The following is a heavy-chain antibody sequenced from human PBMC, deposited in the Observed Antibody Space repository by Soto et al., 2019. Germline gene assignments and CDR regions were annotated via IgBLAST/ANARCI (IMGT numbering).Heavy chain of an antibody. Sequence: ASVKVSCKTSGYTFTTYFIHWVRQAPGQGLEWLGWINVDSGDTKSADGFKGRVTLTRDTSITTADMELTSLTSDDTAVYYCARGGFYYDSSGSPLAFWGQGTMVTVYS. D-gene: IGHD3-22*01. CDR2: INVDSGDT. J-gene: IGHJ4*02. CDR3: ARGGFYYDSSGSPLAF. V-gene: IGHV1-2*07. CDR1: GYTFTTYF.